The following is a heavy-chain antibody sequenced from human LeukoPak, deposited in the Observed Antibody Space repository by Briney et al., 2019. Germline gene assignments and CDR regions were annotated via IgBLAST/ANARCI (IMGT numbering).Heavy chain of an antibody. V-gene: IGHV1-3*01. CDR2: INAGNGNT. Sequence: ASVKVSCKASGYTFTSYAMHWVRQAPGQRLEWMGWINAGNGNTKYSQRFQGRVTITRDTSASTAYMELSSLRSEDTAVYYCARGDYDSSHTNALDIWGQGTMVTVSS. J-gene: IGHJ3*02. CDR3: ARGDYDSSHTNALDI. CDR1: GYTFTSYA. D-gene: IGHD3-22*01.